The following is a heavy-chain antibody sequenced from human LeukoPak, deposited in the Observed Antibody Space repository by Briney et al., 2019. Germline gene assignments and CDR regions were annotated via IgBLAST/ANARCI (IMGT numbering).Heavy chain of an antibody. CDR2: ISTSSSYI. CDR1: GFTFSTYY. CDR3: AKGGAVSSKSITMVRGTRRYYYYMDV. D-gene: IGHD3-10*01. J-gene: IGHJ6*03. Sequence: GGSLRLSCAASGFTFSTYYMNWVRQAPGKGLEWVSFISTSSSYIHNADSVKGRFTISRDNSKNTLYLQMNSLRAEDTAVYYCAKGGAVSSKSITMVRGTRRYYYYMDVWGKGTTVTISS. V-gene: IGHV3-21*04.